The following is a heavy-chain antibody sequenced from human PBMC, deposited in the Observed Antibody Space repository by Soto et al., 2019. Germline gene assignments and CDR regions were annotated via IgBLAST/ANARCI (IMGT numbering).Heavy chain of an antibody. D-gene: IGHD5-12*01. Sequence: GGSLRLSCAASGFTFSSYSMNWVRQAPGKGLEWVSSISSSSYTYYADSVKGRFTISRDNTKNSLYLQMNSLRAEDTAVYYCARDLTWLRFFDYWGQGTLVTVSS. CDR3: ARDLTWLRFFDY. CDR1: GFTFSSYS. J-gene: IGHJ4*02. CDR2: ISSSSYT. V-gene: IGHV3-21*01.